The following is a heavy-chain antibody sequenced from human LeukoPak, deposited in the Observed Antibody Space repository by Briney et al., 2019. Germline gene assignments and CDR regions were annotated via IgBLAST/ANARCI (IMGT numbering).Heavy chain of an antibody. J-gene: IGHJ4*02. D-gene: IGHD3-22*01. Sequence: GASVKVSCKASGYSFTDYAMHWVRQAPGQRLEWMGWINAANGSTKYSQKFQGRVTITRDTSASRAYMELSSLRSVDTAVYYCAGTYYYDSSGYYPAFDYWGQGTLVTVSS. CDR1: GYSFTDYA. CDR2: INAANGST. CDR3: AGTYYYDSSGYYPAFDY. V-gene: IGHV1-3*01.